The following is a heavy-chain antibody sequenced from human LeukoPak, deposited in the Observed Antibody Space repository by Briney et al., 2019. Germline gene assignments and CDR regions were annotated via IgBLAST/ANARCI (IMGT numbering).Heavy chain of an antibody. Sequence: GGSLRLSCAGSGYTFGDHGMNWVRQAPGKGLEWVSVIYGGGDTYYADSVRGRFTISRDNFENTLFLQMDSLRPEDTAVYCTRLLPSSHHFFDSWGQGTLVTVSS. CDR1: GYTFGDHG. J-gene: IGHJ4*02. CDR3: TRLLPSSHHFFDS. D-gene: IGHD6-6*01. CDR2: IYGGGDT. V-gene: IGHV3-53*01.